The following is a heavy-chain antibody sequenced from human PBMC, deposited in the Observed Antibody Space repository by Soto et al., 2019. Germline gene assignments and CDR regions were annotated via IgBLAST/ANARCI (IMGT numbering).Heavy chain of an antibody. D-gene: IGHD6-13*01. CDR2: ISGSGEST. Sequence: EVQLLESGGDLVQPGGSLRLSCAASGFTFSGCAMSWVLQAPGKGLEWVSGISGSGESTYYADSVKGRFTISRDNSKNTLSLQMNSLRAEDTAVYYCTKRVDYSRSSIDYWGQGTLVTVSS. J-gene: IGHJ4*02. CDR1: GFTFSGCA. CDR3: TKRVDYSRSSIDY. V-gene: IGHV3-23*01.